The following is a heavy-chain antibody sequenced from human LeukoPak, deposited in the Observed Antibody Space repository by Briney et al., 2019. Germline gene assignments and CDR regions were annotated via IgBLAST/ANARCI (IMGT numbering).Heavy chain of an antibody. D-gene: IGHD6-13*01. CDR3: SRDGDYSSRWYVFDY. Sequence: GGSLRLFCAASGFTVSSNYMSWVRQAPGKGREGVSVIYSGGSTYYADSVKGRVTISRDNSKTTLYLQMNSLSAEATAVYYRSRDGDYSSRWYVFDYWGQGTLVTVSS. J-gene: IGHJ4*02. CDR2: IYSGGST. V-gene: IGHV3-53*01. CDR1: GFTVSSNY.